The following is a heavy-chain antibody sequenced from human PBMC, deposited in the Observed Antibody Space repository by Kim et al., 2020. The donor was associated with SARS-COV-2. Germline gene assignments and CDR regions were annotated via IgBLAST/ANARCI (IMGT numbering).Heavy chain of an antibody. CDR2: ISWNSGSI. CDR3: AKVVWAMVRGACDY. V-gene: IGHV3-9*01. Sequence: GGSLRLSCAASGFTFDDYAMHWVRQAPGKGLEWVSGISWNSGSIGYADSVKGRFTISRDNAKNSLYLQMNSLRAEDTALYYCAKVVWAMVRGACDYWGQG. J-gene: IGHJ4*02. D-gene: IGHD3-10*01. CDR1: GFTFDDYA.